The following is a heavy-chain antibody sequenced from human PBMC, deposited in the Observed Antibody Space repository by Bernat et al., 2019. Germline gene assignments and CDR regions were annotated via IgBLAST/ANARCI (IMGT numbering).Heavy chain of an antibody. Sequence: QVQLVESGGGVVQPGRSLRLSCAASGFTFSSYGMHWVRQAPGKGLEWVAVISYDGSNKYYADSVKGRFTISRDNSKNTLYLQMNSLRAEDTAVYYCAKDRDTMVRGVTLSDYWGQGTLVTVSS. J-gene: IGHJ4*02. V-gene: IGHV3-30*18. D-gene: IGHD3-10*01. CDR2: ISYDGSNK. CDR3: AKDRDTMVRGVTLSDY. CDR1: GFTFSSYG.